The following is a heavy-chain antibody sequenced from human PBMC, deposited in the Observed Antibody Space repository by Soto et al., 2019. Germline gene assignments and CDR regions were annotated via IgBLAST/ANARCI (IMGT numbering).Heavy chain of an antibody. J-gene: IGHJ4*02. D-gene: IGHD6-13*01. CDR1: GYTLCSYA. CDR3: AKDTISSSSYFDY. V-gene: IGHV3-23*01. CDR2: ISGSGGST. Sequence: GGSLGLSCAASGYTLCSYAMSWVRKAPGKGLEWVSAISGSGGSTYYADSVKGRFTISRDNSKNTLYLQMNSLRAEDTAVYYCAKDTISSSSYFDYWGQGTLVTVSS.